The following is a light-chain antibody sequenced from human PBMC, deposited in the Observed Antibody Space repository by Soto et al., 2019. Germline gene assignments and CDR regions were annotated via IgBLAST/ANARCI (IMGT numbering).Light chain of an antibody. J-gene: IGLJ1*01. Sequence: QSALTQPASVSGSPGQSITISCTGTSSDVGSCNCVSWYQQHPGKAPKLLIYEVNNRPSGVSNRFSGSKSGNTASLTISGLQAEDEADYYCSSFTSTRTNVFGTGTKLTVL. V-gene: IGLV2-14*01. CDR3: SSFTSTRTNV. CDR1: SSDVGSCNC. CDR2: EVN.